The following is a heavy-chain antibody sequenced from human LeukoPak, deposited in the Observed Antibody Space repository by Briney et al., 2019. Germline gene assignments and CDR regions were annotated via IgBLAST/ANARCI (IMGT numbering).Heavy chain of an antibody. D-gene: IGHD1-26*01. J-gene: IGHJ4*02. CDR2: IYYSGST. V-gene: IGHV4-59*01. Sequence: SETLSLTCTVSGGSISSYYWSWIRQPPGKGLEWIGYIYYSGSTNYSPSLKSRVTISVDTSKNQFSLKLSSVTAADTAVYYCARGIVGAPNAYFFDYWGQGTLVTVSS. CDR1: GGSISSYY. CDR3: ARGIVGAPNAYFFDY.